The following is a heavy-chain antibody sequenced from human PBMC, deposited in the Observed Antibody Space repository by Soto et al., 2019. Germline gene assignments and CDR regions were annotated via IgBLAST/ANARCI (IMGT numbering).Heavy chain of an antibody. CDR1: GFTFSSYW. V-gene: IGHV3-74*01. D-gene: IGHD1-26*01. J-gene: IGHJ4*02. Sequence: PGGSLRLSCAASGFTFSSYWMHWVRQAPGKGLVWVSRINSGGSTTSYADSVKGRFTISRDDSKNTLYLQMNSLKTEDTAVYYCTTDSANPMRWELFNPSPVSCDYWGQGTLVTVSS. CDR3: TTDSANPMRWELFNPSPVSCDY. CDR2: INSGGSTT.